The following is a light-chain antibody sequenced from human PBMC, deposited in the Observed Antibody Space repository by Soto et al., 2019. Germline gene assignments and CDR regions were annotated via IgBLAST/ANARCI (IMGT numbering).Light chain of an antibody. CDR3: AAWDDNVNGPV. CDR1: NSNIGSNT. V-gene: IGLV1-44*01. J-gene: IGLJ3*02. CDR2: TND. Sequence: SVLTQPPSASGTPGQRVTISCSGSNSNIGSNTVNWYQQLPGTAPKLLIHTNDQRPSGVPDRFSGSKSGTSASLAVSGLQSEDEAAYHCAAWDDNVNGPVFGGGTKLTVL.